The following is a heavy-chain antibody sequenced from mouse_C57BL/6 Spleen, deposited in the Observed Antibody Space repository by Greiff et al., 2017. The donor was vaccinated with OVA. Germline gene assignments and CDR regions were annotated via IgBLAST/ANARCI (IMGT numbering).Heavy chain of an antibody. Sequence: QVQLQQSGPELVKPGASVKISCKASGYSFTSYYIHWVKQRPGQGLEWIGWIYPGSGNTKYNEKFKGKATLTADTSSSTAYMQLSSLTSEDSAVYYWAREDMYVTFAYWGQGTLVTVSA. CDR3: AREDMYVTFAY. D-gene: IGHD2-10*02. V-gene: IGHV1-66*01. J-gene: IGHJ3*01. CDR1: GYSFTSYY. CDR2: IYPGSGNT.